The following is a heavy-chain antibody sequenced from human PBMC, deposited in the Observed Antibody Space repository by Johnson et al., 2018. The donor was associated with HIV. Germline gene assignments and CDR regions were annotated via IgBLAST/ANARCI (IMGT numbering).Heavy chain of an antibody. Sequence: QVQVVESGGGVVQPGRSLRLSCAASGFTFSSYGMHWVRQAPGKGLEWVAVIWYDGSNKYYADSVKGRFTISRDNSKNTLYLEMNSLRAEDTPVYYCAKHYSSSWADAFDIWGQGTMVTVSS. CDR1: GFTFSSYG. V-gene: IGHV3-33*06. CDR2: IWYDGSNK. D-gene: IGHD6-13*01. J-gene: IGHJ3*02. CDR3: AKHYSSSWADAFDI.